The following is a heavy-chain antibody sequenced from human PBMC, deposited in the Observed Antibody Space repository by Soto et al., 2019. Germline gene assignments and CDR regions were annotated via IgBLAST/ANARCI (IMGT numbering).Heavy chain of an antibody. CDR3: ARDLVRYYDSSGYPDY. CDR1: GFTFSSYG. CDR2: ISYDGSNK. Sequence: GGSLRLSCAASGFTFSSYGMHWVRQAPGKGLEWVAVISYDGSNKYYADSVKGRFTISRDNSKNTLYLQMNSLRAEDTAVYYCARDLVRYYDSSGYPDYWGQGTLVTVSS. J-gene: IGHJ4*02. V-gene: IGHV3-30*03. D-gene: IGHD3-22*01.